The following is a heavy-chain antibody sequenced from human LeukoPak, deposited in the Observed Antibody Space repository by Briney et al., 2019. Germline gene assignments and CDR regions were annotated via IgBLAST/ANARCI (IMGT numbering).Heavy chain of an antibody. Sequence: SGPTLVNPTQTLTLTCTFSGFSLSTSGVGVGWIRQPPGKALEWLALIYWDDDKRYSPSLKIRLTITKDTSKNQVVLTMTNMDPVDTATYYCARPYCSGGSCYSGFFDYWGQGTLVTVSS. V-gene: IGHV2-5*02. CDR2: IYWDDDK. CDR3: ARPYCSGGSCYSGFFDY. CDR1: GFSLSTSGVG. J-gene: IGHJ4*02. D-gene: IGHD2-15*01.